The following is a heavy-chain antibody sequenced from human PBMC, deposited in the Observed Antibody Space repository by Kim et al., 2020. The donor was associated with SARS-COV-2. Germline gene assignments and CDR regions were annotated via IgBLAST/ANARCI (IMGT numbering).Heavy chain of an antibody. CDR1: GFTFSSYG. V-gene: IGHV3-33*06. CDR2: IWYDGSNK. CDR3: AKGVGATFFDY. J-gene: IGHJ4*02. Sequence: GGSLRLSCAASGFTFSSYGMHWVRQAPGKGLEWVAVIWYDGSNKYYADSVKGRFTISRDNSKNTLYLQMNSLRAEDTAVYYCAKGVGATFFDYWGQGTLVTVSS. D-gene: IGHD1-26*01.